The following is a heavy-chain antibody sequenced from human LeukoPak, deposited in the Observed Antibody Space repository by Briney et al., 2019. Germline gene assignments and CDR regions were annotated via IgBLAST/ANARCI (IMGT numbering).Heavy chain of an antibody. CDR3: ARDRAGYDFWSGYYPFDY. J-gene: IGHJ4*02. CDR1: GGSFSGYY. D-gene: IGHD3-3*01. V-gene: IGHV4-34*01. Sequence: SETLSLTCAVYGGSFSGYYWSWLRQPPGKGLEWIGEINHSGSTNYNPSLKSRVTISVDTSKNQFSLKLSSVTAADTAVYYCARDRAGYDFWSGYYPFDYWGQGTLVTVSS. CDR2: INHSGST.